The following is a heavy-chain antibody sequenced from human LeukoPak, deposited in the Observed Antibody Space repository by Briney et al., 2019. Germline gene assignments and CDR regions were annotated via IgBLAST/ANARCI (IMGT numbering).Heavy chain of an antibody. J-gene: IGHJ6*02. CDR3: ALEQGATVYYYYGMDV. D-gene: IGHD4-17*01. CDR2: IYYSGST. Sequence: DPSETLSLTCTVSGGSISSNSYYWGWIRQPPGKGLEWIGNIYYSGSTYYNPSLKSRVTISVDTSKNQFSLKLSSVTAADTAVYYCALEQGATVYYYYGMDVWGQGTTVTVSS. V-gene: IGHV4-39*07. CDR1: GGSISSNSYY.